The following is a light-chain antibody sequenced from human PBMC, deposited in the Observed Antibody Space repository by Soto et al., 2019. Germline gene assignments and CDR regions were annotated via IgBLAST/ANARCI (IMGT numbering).Light chain of an antibody. CDR2: GAS. V-gene: IGKV3-20*01. Sequence: EMVMTQSPATLSVSPGERAALSCRASQSVSSGYLAWYQQKPGQAPRLLIYGASSRATGIPDRFSGSGSGTDFTLTISRLEPEDFAVYYCQQYGSSPWTFGQGTKVDIK. J-gene: IGKJ1*01. CDR3: QQYGSSPWT. CDR1: QSVSSGY.